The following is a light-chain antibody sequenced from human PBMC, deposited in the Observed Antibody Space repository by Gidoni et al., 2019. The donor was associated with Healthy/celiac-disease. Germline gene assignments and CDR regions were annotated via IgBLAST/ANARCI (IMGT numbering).Light chain of an antibody. J-gene: IGKJ3*01. Sequence: DIQMTQSPSSLSASVGDRVTITCQASQDISNYLNWYQQKPEKAPKLLIYDASNLETGVPSRFSGSGSGTDFTFTISSLQPEDIATYYCQQYDNLPPIFTFGPXTKVDIK. CDR3: QQYDNLPPIFT. CDR1: QDISNY. V-gene: IGKV1-33*01. CDR2: DAS.